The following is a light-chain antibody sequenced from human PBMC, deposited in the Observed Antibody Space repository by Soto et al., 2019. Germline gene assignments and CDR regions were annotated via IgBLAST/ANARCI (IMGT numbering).Light chain of an antibody. CDR3: SSFADSSARDYV. V-gene: IGLV2-14*03. CDR1: SSDIGAYDY. CDR2: DVS. Sequence: QSVLTQPASVSGSPGQSITISCTGTSSDIGAYDYVSWYQQHPGGVPKLLIYDVSSRPSGVSSRFSGSKSGNTASLTISGLQTDDESDYYCSSFADSSARDYVFGGGTKVTVL. J-gene: IGLJ1*01.